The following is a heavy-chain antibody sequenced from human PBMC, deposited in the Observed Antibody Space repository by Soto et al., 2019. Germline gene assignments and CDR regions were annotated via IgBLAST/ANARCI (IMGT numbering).Heavy chain of an antibody. CDR3: AKVPDYGDYRYGMDV. CDR2: ISGSGGST. CDR1: GFTFSSYA. Sequence: PGGSLRLSCAASGFTFSSYAMSWVRQAPGKGLEWVSAISGSGGSTYYADSVKGRFTISRDNSKNTLYLQMNSLRAEDTAVYYCAKVPDYGDYRYGMDVWGQGTTVTVSS. D-gene: IGHD4-17*01. J-gene: IGHJ6*02. V-gene: IGHV3-23*01.